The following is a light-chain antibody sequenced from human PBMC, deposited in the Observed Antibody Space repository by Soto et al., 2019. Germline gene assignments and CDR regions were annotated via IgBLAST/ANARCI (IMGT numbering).Light chain of an antibody. Sequence: EIVMTQSPATLSVSPGERATLSCRASQSVSSNLAWYQQKPGQAPRLLIYGASTRATGIPARFSGSGSGTEFTLTISRMQSEDFAVYYCQQYNNWPQTFGQGTKGEIK. J-gene: IGKJ1*01. V-gene: IGKV3-15*01. CDR2: GAS. CDR1: QSVSSN. CDR3: QQYNNWPQT.